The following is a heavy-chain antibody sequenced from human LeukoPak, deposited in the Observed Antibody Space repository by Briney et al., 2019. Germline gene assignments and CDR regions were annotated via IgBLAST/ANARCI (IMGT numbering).Heavy chain of an antibody. CDR3: AKDRIAVAGFRYGMDV. CDR2: ISGSGGST. Sequence: GGSLRLSCAASGFTFSSYAMSWVRQAPGKGLEWVSAISGSGGSTYYADSVKGRFTIPRDNSKNTLYLQMNSLRAEDTAVYYCAKDRIAVAGFRYGMDVWGQGTTVTVSS. CDR1: GFTFSSYA. J-gene: IGHJ6*02. D-gene: IGHD6-19*01. V-gene: IGHV3-23*01.